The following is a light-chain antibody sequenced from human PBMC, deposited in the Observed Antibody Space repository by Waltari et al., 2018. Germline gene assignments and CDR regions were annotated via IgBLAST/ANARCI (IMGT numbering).Light chain of an antibody. CDR3: QDYNTYT. CDR1: QSVSNS. Sequence: EVVLTQSPATLSLSPGERATLSCRASQSVSNSLAWYRQKPGQAPSLLIYDASTRAAGIPDRFSGSGAGTEYTLTISSLQPDDLATYYCQDYNTYTFGQGTKVGIK. V-gene: IGKV3-11*01. J-gene: IGKJ1*01. CDR2: DAS.